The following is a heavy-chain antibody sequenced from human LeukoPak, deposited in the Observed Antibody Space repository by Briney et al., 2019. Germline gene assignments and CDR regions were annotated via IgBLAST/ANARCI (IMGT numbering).Heavy chain of an antibody. J-gene: IGHJ4*02. D-gene: IGHD6-13*01. CDR2: INSDGSST. V-gene: IGHV3-74*01. Sequence: GGSLRLSCAASGFTFSSYWMHWVRQAPGKGLVWVSRINSDGSSTSYADSVKGRFTISRDNAKNTLYLQMNSLRAEDTAVYYCARGRGSSWPDYWGQGTPVTVSS. CDR3: ARGRGSSWPDY. CDR1: GFTFSSYW.